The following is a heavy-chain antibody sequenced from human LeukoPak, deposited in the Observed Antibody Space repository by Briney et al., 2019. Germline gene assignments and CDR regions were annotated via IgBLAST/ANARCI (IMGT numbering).Heavy chain of an antibody. Sequence: GGSLRLSCAASGFDFNIYEMIWVRQAPGKGLEWVANIKQDGSEKYYVDSVRGRFTISRDNAKNSLYLQMNSLRAEDTAVYYCARRMNDILTGYYSGFDYWGQGTLVTVSS. CDR3: ARRMNDILTGYYSGFDY. V-gene: IGHV3-7*01. CDR2: IKQDGSEK. J-gene: IGHJ4*02. CDR1: GFDFNIYE. D-gene: IGHD3-9*01.